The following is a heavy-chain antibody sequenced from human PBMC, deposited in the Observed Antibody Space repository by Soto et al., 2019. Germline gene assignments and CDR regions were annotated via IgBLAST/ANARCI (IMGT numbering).Heavy chain of an antibody. V-gene: IGHV4-34*01. J-gene: IGHJ4*02. Sequence: QVQLQQWGAGLLKPSETLSLTCAVYGGSFSGYYWSWIRQPPGKGLEWIGEINHSGSTNYNPSLKSRVTISVDTSKNQFSLKLSSVTAADTAVHYCARGIEYYYDSSGYTPFDYWGQGTLVTVSS. CDR1: GGSFSGYY. D-gene: IGHD3-22*01. CDR3: ARGIEYYYDSSGYTPFDY. CDR2: INHSGST.